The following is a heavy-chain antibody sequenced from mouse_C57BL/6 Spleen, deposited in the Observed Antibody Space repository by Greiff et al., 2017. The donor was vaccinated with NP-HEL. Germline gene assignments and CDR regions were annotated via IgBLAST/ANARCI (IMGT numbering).Heavy chain of an antibody. CDR2: IDPETGGT. Sequence: VQLQQSGAELVRPGASVTLSCKASGYTFTDYEMHWVKQTPVHGLEWIGAIDPETGGTAYNQKFKGKAILTADKSSSTAYMELRSLTSEDSAVYYCTSYYYGSSDDYLDDWGQGTTLTVSS. V-gene: IGHV1-15*01. CDR1: GYTFTDYE. CDR3: TSYYYGSSDDYLDD. J-gene: IGHJ2*01. D-gene: IGHD1-1*01.